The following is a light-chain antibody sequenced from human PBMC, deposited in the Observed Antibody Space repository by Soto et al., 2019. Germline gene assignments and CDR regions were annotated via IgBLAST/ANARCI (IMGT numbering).Light chain of an antibody. Sequence: QSALTQPASVSGSPGQSITISRTGTSSDVGGYNYVSWYQQHPGKAPKLMIYDVSNRHSGVSNRFSGSKSGNTASLTSSGLQAEDEADYYCSSYTSSTLVFGGGTKLTVL. CDR1: SSDVGGYNY. CDR2: DVS. J-gene: IGLJ2*01. V-gene: IGLV2-14*01. CDR3: SSYTSSTLV.